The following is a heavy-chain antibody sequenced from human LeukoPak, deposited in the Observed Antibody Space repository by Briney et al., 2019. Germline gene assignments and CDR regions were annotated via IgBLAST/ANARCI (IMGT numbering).Heavy chain of an antibody. V-gene: IGHV3-7*03. Sequence: GGSLRLSCAASGFTFSSYWMSWVRQAPGKGLEWVANIKQDGSEKYYVDSVKGRFTISRDNARNSLYLQMNSLRAEDAAVYYCAREELLWFGDPSWFDPWGQGTLVTVSS. D-gene: IGHD3-10*01. CDR1: GFTFSSYW. CDR2: IKQDGSEK. CDR3: AREELLWFGDPSWFDP. J-gene: IGHJ5*02.